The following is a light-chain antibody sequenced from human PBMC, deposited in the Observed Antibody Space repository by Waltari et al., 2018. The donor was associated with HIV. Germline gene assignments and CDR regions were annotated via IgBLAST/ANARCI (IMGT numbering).Light chain of an antibody. V-gene: IGLV3-25*03. J-gene: IGLJ3*02. CDR3: QSADSGGTFWV. CDR2: KDS. Sequence: SYELTQPPSVSVSPGQTARITCSGDALPKQYAYWYQQKPGQAPGLVIYKDSERPSGIPERFYGSSPGTTVTLTISGVQAEDEADYYCQSADSGGTFWVFGGGTKLTVL. CDR1: ALPKQY.